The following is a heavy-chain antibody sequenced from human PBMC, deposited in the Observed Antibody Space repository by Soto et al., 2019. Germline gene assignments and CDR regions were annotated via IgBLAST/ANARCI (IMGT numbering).Heavy chain of an antibody. Sequence: GGSLRLSSTGSGFTFSSYAMHWVRLAPGKGLEWVAVVSYDGSIENYADSVRGRFTISRDNSKNTVFLQMNSLRVEDTAVYYCAKDLYYYDFSLDDSWGQGTLVTVSS. J-gene: IGHJ5*02. CDR2: VSYDGSIE. V-gene: IGHV3-30*04. CDR3: AKDLYYYDFSLDDS. D-gene: IGHD3-16*01. CDR1: GFTFSSYA.